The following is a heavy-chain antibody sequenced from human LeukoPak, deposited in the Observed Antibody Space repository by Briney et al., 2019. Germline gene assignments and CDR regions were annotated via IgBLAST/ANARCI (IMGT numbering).Heavy chain of an antibody. CDR3: AWSQKSGSQLDLDY. D-gene: IGHD1-26*01. CDR1: VYTFTRYF. Sequence: ASVKVSCKASVYTFTRYFMHWVGRAPGQGREWMGWINPTSGGTNYAQKLQGRVTTTRDTSTSTVYMELSSLRSEDTAVYYCAWSQKSGSQLDLDYWGQGTLVTVSS. CDR2: INPTSGGT. V-gene: IGHV1-2*02. J-gene: IGHJ4*02.